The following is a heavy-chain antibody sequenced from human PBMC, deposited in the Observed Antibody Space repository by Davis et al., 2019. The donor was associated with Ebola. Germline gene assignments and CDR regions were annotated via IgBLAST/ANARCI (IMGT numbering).Heavy chain of an antibody. V-gene: IGHV3-64D*08. CDR3: VKGGSNYYDSSGYYYLLYYYGMDV. CDR1: GFTFSSYA. D-gene: IGHD3-22*01. J-gene: IGHJ6*02. Sequence: GESLKISCSASGFTFSSYAMLWVRQAPGKGLEYVSAISSNGGSTYYADSVKGRFTISRDNSKNTLYLQMSSLRAEDTAVYYCVKGGSNYYDSSGYYYLLYYYGMDVWGQGTTVTVSS. CDR2: ISSNGGST.